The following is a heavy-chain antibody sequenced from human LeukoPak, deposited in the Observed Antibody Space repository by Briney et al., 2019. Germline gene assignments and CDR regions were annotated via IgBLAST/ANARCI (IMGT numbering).Heavy chain of an antibody. D-gene: IGHD2-8*02. V-gene: IGHV4-39*01. CDR2: IYYSGTT. CDR3: ARHQRYTTGSEEYDY. CDR1: GDSISSSSYY. Sequence: PSETLSLTCTVSGDSISSSSYYWAWIRQPPGKGLEWIGSIYYSGTTYYNPSLKSRVTISVDTSKNQFSLKVSSVTAADTAVYYCARHQRYTTGSEEYDYWGQGNMVTVSS. J-gene: IGHJ4*02.